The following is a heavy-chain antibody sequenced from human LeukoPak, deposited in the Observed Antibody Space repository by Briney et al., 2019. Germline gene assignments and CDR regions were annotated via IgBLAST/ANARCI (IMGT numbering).Heavy chain of an antibody. D-gene: IGHD3-10*01. CDR3: ARDAMVWGVSYYYYMDV. CDR1: GYTFTGYY. CDR2: INPNSGGT. V-gene: IGHV1-2*02. J-gene: IGHJ6*03. Sequence: GASVKVSCKASGYTFTGYYMHWVRQAPGQGLEWMGWINPNSGGTNYAQKFQGRVTMTRDTSISTAYMELSRLRSDDTAVYYCARDAMVWGVSYYYYMDVWGKGTTVTVSS.